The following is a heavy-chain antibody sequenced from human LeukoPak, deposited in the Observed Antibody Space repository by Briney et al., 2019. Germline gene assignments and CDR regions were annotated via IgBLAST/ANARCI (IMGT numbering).Heavy chain of an antibody. Sequence: GGSLRDSRAASGFTLINNYMRSVRQAPGKGGECVSVIYIGGITYYADSVKGRFTISRDNSKNTLYLQMNSLRAEDTAVYYCARVYGDPREYYYYGMDVWGQGTTVTVSS. V-gene: IGHV3-66*01. CDR2: IYIGGIT. CDR1: GFTLINNY. D-gene: IGHD4-17*01. CDR3: ARVYGDPREYYYYGMDV. J-gene: IGHJ6*02.